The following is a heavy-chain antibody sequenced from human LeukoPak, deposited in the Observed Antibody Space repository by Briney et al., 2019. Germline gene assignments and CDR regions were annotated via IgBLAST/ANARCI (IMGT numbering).Heavy chain of an antibody. V-gene: IGHV3-23*01. D-gene: IGHD2/OR15-2a*01. J-gene: IGHJ2*01. CDR2: ISGSGGST. CDR3: ANYVIKQRGRYFDL. Sequence: QTGGSLRLSCAASGFTFSSYAMSWVRQAPGKGLEWVSAISGSGGSTYYADSVKGRFTISRDNSKNTLYLQMNSLRAEDTAVYYCANYVIKQRGRYFDLWGRGTLVTVSS. CDR1: GFTFSSYA.